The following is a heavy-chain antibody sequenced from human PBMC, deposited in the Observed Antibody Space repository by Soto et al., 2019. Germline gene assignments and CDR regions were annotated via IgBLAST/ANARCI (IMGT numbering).Heavy chain of an antibody. D-gene: IGHD3-3*01. CDR2: IYWDGDK. CDR3: AHRVLRTVFGLVTTTAIYFDF. J-gene: IGHJ4*02. CDR1: GFSLTTIGVA. V-gene: IGHV2-5*02. Sequence: QITLNEAGPTQVKPRQTLTLTCTFSGFSLTTIGVAVGWISQSPGKAPEWLALIYWDGDKRYSPALKSRLTLTKETSKNQVVLTMADLDPADTATYYCAHRVLRTVFGLVTTTAIYFDFWGQGTPVAVSS.